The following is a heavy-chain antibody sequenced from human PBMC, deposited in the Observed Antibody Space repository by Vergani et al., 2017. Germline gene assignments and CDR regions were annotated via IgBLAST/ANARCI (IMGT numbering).Heavy chain of an antibody. D-gene: IGHD4-11*01. CDR3: AKADYSNYGGGWFDP. Sequence: EVQLLESGGGLVQPGGSLRLTCAASEFTFSNYAMNWVRQAPGKGLEWVSGISGSGVSAYYTDSVKGRFTISRDNSKNTLYLQMNSLRAEDTAVYYCAKADYSNYGGGWFDPWGQGTLVTVSS. J-gene: IGHJ5*02. V-gene: IGHV3-23*01. CDR1: EFTFSNYA. CDR2: ISGSGVSA.